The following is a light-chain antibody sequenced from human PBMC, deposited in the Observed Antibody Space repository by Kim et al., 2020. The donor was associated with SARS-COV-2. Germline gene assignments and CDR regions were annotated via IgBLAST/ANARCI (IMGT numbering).Light chain of an antibody. CDR3: NSRDSSGNHHYV. J-gene: IGLJ1*01. Sequence: RHTGRNTYQGDSLRSYYASWYQQKPGQSPVLVIYGKNNRPSGIPDRFSGSSSGNTASLTITGAQAEDEADYYCNSRDSSGNHHYVFGTGTKVTVL. CDR2: GKN. V-gene: IGLV3-19*01. CDR1: SLRSYY.